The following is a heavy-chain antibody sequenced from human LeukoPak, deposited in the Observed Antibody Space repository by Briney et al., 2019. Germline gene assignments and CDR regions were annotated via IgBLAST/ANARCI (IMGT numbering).Heavy chain of an antibody. CDR3: ARDSYYGSGSYLY. D-gene: IGHD3-10*01. V-gene: IGHV4-31*03. Sequence: PSETLSLTCTVSGGSISSGGYYWSWIRQHPGKGLEWIGYIYDSGSTYYNPSLKSRVTISVDTSKNQFSLKLSSVTAADTAVYYCARDSYYGSGSYLYWGQGTLVTVSS. J-gene: IGHJ4*02. CDR2: IYDSGST. CDR1: GGSISSGGYY.